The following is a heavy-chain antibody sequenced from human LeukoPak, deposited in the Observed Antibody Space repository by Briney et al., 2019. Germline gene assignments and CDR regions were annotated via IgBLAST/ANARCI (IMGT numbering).Heavy chain of an antibody. J-gene: IGHJ4*02. CDR3: VRGEGTHFDS. V-gene: IGHV4-4*02. D-gene: IGHD1-1*01. CDR1: GGSISSSNW. CDR2: IYHSGST. Sequence: SETLSLTCAVSGGSISSSNWWSWVRQPPGKGLEWIGEIYHSGSTNYNPSLKSRVTIAVDKSQNHFSLKMKSVTAADTAVYYCVRGEGTHFDSWGQGTLVTASS.